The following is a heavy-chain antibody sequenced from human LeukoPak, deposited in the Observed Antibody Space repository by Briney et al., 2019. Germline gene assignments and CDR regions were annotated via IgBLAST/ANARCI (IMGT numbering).Heavy chain of an antibody. CDR2: IHYTGST. J-gene: IGHJ4*02. D-gene: IGHD3-16*01. V-gene: IGHV4-59*01. CDR1: GGSISSYY. Sequence: PSETLSLTCTVSGGSISSYYWSWIRQPPGKGLEWIGYIHYTGSTSYNPSLKSRVTISVDTSKNQFSLKLSSVTAADTAVYYCARMKFVGGFDYWGQGTLVTVSS. CDR3: ARMKFVGGFDY.